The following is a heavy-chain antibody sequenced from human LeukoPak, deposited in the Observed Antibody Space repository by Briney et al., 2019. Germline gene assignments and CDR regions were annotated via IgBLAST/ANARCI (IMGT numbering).Heavy chain of an antibody. V-gene: IGHV1-8*01. J-gene: IGHJ5*02. CDR2: MNPNSGNT. CDR3: AAGGGYSSSWYPENWFDP. D-gene: IGHD6-13*01. CDR1: GYTFTSYD. Sequence: ASVKVSXKASGYTFTSYDINWVRQATGQGLEWMGWMNPNSGNTGYAQKFQGRVTMTRNTSISTAYMELSSLRSEDTAVYYCAAGGGYSSSWYPENWFDPWGQGTLVTVSS.